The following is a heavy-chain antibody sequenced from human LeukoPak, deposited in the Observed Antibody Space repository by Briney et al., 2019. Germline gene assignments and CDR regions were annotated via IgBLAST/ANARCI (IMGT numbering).Heavy chain of an antibody. CDR2: VNLQGGT. Sequence: SGTLSLTCGVSGGSITNTNYWTWVRQPPGKGLEWIGEVNLQGGTNYSPSLMGRVAIAVDTSENHISLQLTSVTAADTAVYYCAWELRHDAFDIWGQGTMVTVSS. CDR1: GGSITNTNY. J-gene: IGHJ3*02. V-gene: IGHV4-4*02. D-gene: IGHD5-12*01. CDR3: AWELRHDAFDI.